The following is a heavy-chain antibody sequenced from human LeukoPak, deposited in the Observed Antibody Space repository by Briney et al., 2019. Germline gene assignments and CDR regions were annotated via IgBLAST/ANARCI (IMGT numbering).Heavy chain of an antibody. D-gene: IGHD5-18*01. CDR1: GFTFSSYS. J-gene: IGHJ4*02. V-gene: IGHV3-21*01. CDR3: ARAARVDTAMVFY. Sequence: GGSLRLSCAASGFTFSSYSMNWVRQAPGKGLEWVSSISSSSSYIYYADSVKGRFTISRDNAKNSLYLQMNSLRAEDTAVYYYARAARVDTAMVFYWGQGTLVTVSS. CDR2: ISSSSSYI.